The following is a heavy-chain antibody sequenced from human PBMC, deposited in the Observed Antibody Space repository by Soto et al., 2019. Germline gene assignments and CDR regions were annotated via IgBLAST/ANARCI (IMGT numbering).Heavy chain of an antibody. CDR2: IIPIFGTA. CDR1: GGTFSSYA. D-gene: IGHD1-26*01. V-gene: IGHV1-69*13. Sequence: GASVKVSCKASGGTFSSYAISWVRQAPGQGLEWMGGIIPIFGTANYAQKFQGRVTITADESTSTAYMELSSLRSEDTAVYYCARDRRDVGATDYRGFDDWGQGTLVTVSS. CDR3: ARDRRDVGATDYRGFDD. J-gene: IGHJ4*02.